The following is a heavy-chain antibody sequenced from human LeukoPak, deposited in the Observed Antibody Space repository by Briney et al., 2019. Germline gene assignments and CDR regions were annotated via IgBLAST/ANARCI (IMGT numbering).Heavy chain of an antibody. CDR1: GGSISSGDYY. V-gene: IGHV4-30-4*01. CDR3: ARGEGYCSGGSCYGWFDP. J-gene: IGHJ5*02. D-gene: IGHD2-15*01. Sequence: SQTLSLTCTVSGGSISSGDYYWSWIRQPPGKGLEWIGYIYDSGSTYYNPSLKSRVTISVDTSKNQFSLKLSSATAADTAVYYCARGEGYCSGGSCYGWFDPWGQGTLVTVSS. CDR2: IYDSGST.